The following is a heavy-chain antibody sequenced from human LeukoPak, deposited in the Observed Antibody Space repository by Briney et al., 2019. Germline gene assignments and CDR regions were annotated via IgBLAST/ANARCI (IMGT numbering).Heavy chain of an antibody. V-gene: IGHV1-18*01. D-gene: IGHD2-15*01. CDR1: GYTFTNYG. J-gene: IGHJ5*02. CDR3: VRDYFCSGGTCDDCFDP. CDR2: ISTYDHDT. Sequence: ASVKVSCKASGYTFTNYGISWVRQAPGQGLEWMAWISTYDHDTNYAQKFRGRVTMTTDTSPSTAYMELRSLGSDDTAVYYCVRDYFCSGGTCDDCFDPWGQGTLVTVSS.